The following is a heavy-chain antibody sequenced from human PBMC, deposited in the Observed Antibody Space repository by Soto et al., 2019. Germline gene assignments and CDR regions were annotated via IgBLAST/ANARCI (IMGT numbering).Heavy chain of an antibody. D-gene: IGHD1-20*01. V-gene: IGHV3-43*01. Sequence: GVSLRLSCAASGFNFDDYSMHWVRQAPGKGLEWVSLINWDGSNTYYADSVKGRFTISRDNSRNSLYLEMNSLRTEDTALYLCGKVCNQHSWNDGLDSWGKGTLVTVSA. J-gene: IGHJ4*02. CDR3: GKVCNQHSWNDGLDS. CDR1: GFNFDDYS. CDR2: INWDGSNT.